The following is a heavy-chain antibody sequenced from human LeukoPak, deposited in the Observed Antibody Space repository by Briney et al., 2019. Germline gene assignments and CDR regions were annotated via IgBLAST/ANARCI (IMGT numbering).Heavy chain of an antibody. V-gene: IGHV1-8*01. CDR1: GYTFTSYD. CDR3: ARSSTTVVTPGGY. Sequence: GASVKVSCKASGYTFTSYDINWVRQATGQGLEWTGWMNPNSGNTGYAQKFQGRVTMTRNTSISTAYMELSSLRSEDTAVYYCARSSTTVVTPGGYWGQGTLVTVSS. D-gene: IGHD4-23*01. CDR2: MNPNSGNT. J-gene: IGHJ4*02.